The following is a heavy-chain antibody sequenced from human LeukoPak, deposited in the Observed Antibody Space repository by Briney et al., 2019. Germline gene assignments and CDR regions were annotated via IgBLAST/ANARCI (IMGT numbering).Heavy chain of an antibody. CDR2: VSAGGIT. V-gene: IGHV3-23*01. CDR1: GFTFDNYA. D-gene: IGHD1-7*01. Sequence: GGSLRLSCAASGFTFDNYAMSWVRQVPGKGLEWVSAVSAGGITHYGDSVRGRFTVSRDNSRNTLYLEMDNLRVEDTAVYYCAKRLYPEELPGSFFDHWGQGTLVTVSS. CDR3: AKRLYPEELPGSFFDH. J-gene: IGHJ4*02.